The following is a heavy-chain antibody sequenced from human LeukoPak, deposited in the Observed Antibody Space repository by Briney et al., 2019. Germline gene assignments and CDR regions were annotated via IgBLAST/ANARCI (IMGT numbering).Heavy chain of an antibody. D-gene: IGHD3-10*01. J-gene: IGHJ3*02. CDR3: ARDNGTPYGSGSYFQLHDAFDI. CDR1: GGSINSSSYY. V-gene: IGHV4-39*07. Sequence: PSETLSLTCAVSGGSINSSSYYWGWIRQPPGKGLEWIGSIYYGGSTYYNPSLKSRVTISVDMSKNQFSLKLSSVTAADTAVYYCARDNGTPYGSGSYFQLHDAFDIWGQGTMVTVSS. CDR2: IYYGGST.